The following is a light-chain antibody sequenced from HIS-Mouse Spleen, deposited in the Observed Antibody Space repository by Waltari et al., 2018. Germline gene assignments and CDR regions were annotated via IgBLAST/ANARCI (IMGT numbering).Light chain of an antibody. CDR3: QVWDSSSDPVV. CDR1: NIGSKS. V-gene: IGLV3-21*02. CDR2: DDS. J-gene: IGLJ2*01. Sequence: SYVLTQPPSVSVAPGQTARITCGGNNIGSKSVHWYQQKPGQAPVLVVYDDSDRPSGFPGRFSGSNSGNTATLTISRVEAGDEADYYCQVWDSSSDPVVFGGGTKLTVL.